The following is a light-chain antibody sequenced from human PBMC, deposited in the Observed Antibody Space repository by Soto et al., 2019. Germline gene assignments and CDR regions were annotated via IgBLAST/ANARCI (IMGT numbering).Light chain of an antibody. J-gene: IGLJ1*01. Sequence: VLTQPPSVSGAPGQRVIISCTGSNSNIGAGYEVHWFQQLPGTAPKLLIYGNINRPSGVPDRFSGSKSGTSASLAITGLQPEDEADYYCQSYDSSLSVLYVFGTGTKVTVL. CDR1: NSNIGAGYE. CDR3: QSYDSSLSVLYV. V-gene: IGLV1-40*01. CDR2: GNI.